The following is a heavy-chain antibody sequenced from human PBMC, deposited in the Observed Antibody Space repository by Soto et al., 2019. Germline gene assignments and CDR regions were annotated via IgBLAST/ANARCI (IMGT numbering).Heavy chain of an antibody. V-gene: IGHV3-53*02. CDR1: GFTVSSNY. D-gene: IGHD5-18*01. CDR3: ARGYSYGPHTLDY. J-gene: IGHJ4*02. CDR2: IYSGGTT. Sequence: EVQLVETGGGLIQPGGSLRLSCAASGFTVSSNYMNWVRQAPGKGLEWVSLIYSGGTTYYADSVKGRFTISRDNSKNTLYLQMNSLRAEDTAVYYCARGYSYGPHTLDYWGQGTLVTVSS.